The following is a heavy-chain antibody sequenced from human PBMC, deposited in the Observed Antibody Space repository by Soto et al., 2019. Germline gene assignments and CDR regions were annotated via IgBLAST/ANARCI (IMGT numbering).Heavy chain of an antibody. CDR1: AYSFTSYD. D-gene: IGHD3-16*01. V-gene: IGHV1-8*01. Sequence: QVQLVQSGAEVKKPGASVKVSCEASAYSFTSYDINWVRQATGQGLEWMGWMNSKSGNTAYAQKFQGRVTMTRNTSISTAYMELSSLRSEDTAVYYCARGGRMGYYYYYMDVWGKGTTVTVSS. CDR3: ARGGRMGYYYYYMDV. J-gene: IGHJ6*03. CDR2: MNSKSGNT.